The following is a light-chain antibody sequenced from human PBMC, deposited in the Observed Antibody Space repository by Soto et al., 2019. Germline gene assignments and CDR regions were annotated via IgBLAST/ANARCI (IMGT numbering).Light chain of an antibody. J-gene: IGKJ2*01. CDR1: QGINYF. CDR3: QKDDSAPRT. CDR2: AAS. V-gene: IGKV1-27*01. Sequence: DIQMTQSPSSLSASVGDRVTITCRASQGINYFLAWYQHKPGKVPKLLIYAASTLQSGVPSRFSGSGSGTDFTLAISSLQPEDVASYYCQKDDSAPRTFGQGTKLEIK.